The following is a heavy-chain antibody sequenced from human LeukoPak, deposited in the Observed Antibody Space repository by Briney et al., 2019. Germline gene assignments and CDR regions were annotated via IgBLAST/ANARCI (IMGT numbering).Heavy chain of an antibody. Sequence: SETLSLTCAVSGGSINSSNWWSWVRQPPGKGLEWIGEIYHSGSTNYNPSLKSRVTISVDKSKNQFSLKLSSVTAADTAVYYCARVQLVHTRTFDYWGQGTLVTVSS. J-gene: IGHJ4*02. D-gene: IGHD6-13*01. V-gene: IGHV4-4*02. CDR3: ARVQLVHTRTFDY. CDR2: IYHSGST. CDR1: GGSINSSNW.